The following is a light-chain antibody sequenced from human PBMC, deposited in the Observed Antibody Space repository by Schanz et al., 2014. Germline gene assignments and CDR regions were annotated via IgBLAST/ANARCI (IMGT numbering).Light chain of an antibody. V-gene: IGKV3-15*01. Sequence: EIVMTQSPATLSVSPGERATLSCRASQSISSYLAWYQQKPGQAPRLLIYGASNRPTGIPTRFSGSGSETEFTLTISGLQSEDFAIYYCQQYHASRTFGQGTKVEIK. CDR1: QSISSY. J-gene: IGKJ1*01. CDR2: GAS. CDR3: QQYHASRT.